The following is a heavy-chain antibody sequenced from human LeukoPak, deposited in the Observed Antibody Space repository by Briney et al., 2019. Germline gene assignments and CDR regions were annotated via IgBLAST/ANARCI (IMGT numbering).Heavy chain of an antibody. CDR3: ARTSGFYDSSGYIFDY. J-gene: IGHJ4*02. D-gene: IGHD3-22*01. Sequence: PGGSLRLSCAASGFTFSSYSMNWVRQAPGKGLEWVSSISSSSSYIYYADSVKGRFTISRDNAKNSLYLQMNSLRDEDTAVYYCARTSGFYDSSGYIFDYWGQGTLVTVSS. CDR2: ISSSSSYI. V-gene: IGHV3-21*01. CDR1: GFTFSSYS.